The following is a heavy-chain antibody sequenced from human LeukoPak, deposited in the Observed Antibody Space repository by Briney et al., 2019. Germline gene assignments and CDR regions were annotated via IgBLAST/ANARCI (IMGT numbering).Heavy chain of an antibody. CDR1: GGSISSGDYS. Sequence: SQTLSLTCTVSGGSISSGDYSWSWIRQPPGKGLEWIGYIYYSGSTYYNPSLKSRVTISVDTSKNQFSLKLSSVTAADTAVYYCARARVLLLRAFDIWGQGTMVTVSS. CDR3: ARARVLLLRAFDI. V-gene: IGHV4-30-4*01. J-gene: IGHJ3*02. D-gene: IGHD3-10*01. CDR2: IYYSGST.